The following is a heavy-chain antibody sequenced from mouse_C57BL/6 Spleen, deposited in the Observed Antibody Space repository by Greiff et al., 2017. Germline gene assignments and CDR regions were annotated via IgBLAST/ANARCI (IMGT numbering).Heavy chain of an antibody. CDR1: GYTFTSYW. V-gene: IGHV1-52*01. CDR3: ARGEYYAMDY. CDR2: IDPSDSET. J-gene: IGHJ4*01. Sequence: QVQLQQPGAELVRPGSSVKLSCKASGYTFTSYWMHWVKQRPIQGLEWIGNIDPSDSETHYNQKFKDKATLTVAKSSSTAYMQLSSLTSEDSAVYYCARGEYYAMDYWGQGTSVTVAS.